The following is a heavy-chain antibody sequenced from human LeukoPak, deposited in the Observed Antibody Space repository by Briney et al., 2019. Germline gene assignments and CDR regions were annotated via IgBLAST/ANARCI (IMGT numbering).Heavy chain of an antibody. V-gene: IGHV3-66*02. Sequence: GGSLRLSCAASGFTVSSNYMSWVRQAPGKGLEWVSIIYGGGSTYYADSVKGRFTISRDNSKNTLFLQMNSLRAEDTAVYYCARGIQGYITALDYWGQGTLVTVSS. CDR2: IYGGGST. CDR1: GFTVSSNY. J-gene: IGHJ4*02. D-gene: IGHD5-18*01. CDR3: ARGIQGYITALDY.